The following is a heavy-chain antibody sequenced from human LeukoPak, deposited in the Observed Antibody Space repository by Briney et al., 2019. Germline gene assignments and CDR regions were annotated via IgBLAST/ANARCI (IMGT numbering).Heavy chain of an antibody. J-gene: IGHJ4*02. CDR3: ARRDCGGDCQGH. CDR2: ITSDGIDT. V-gene: IGHV3-74*01. CDR1: GFTFSNYW. D-gene: IGHD2-21*01. Sequence: GGSLRLSCAASGFTFSNYWMHWVRQAPGKGLVWVARITSDGIDTSYADSVKGRFTISRDNAKNMLHLQMNSLRAEDTAVYYCARRDCGGDCQGHWGQGTLVTVSS.